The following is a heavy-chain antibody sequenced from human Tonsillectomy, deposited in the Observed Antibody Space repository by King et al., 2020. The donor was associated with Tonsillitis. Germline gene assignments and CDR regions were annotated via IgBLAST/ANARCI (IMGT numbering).Heavy chain of an antibody. D-gene: IGHD6-19*01. CDR3: ARGKRYSSGPDAFDI. CDR1: GFTFSSYG. CDR2: IWYDGSNK. Sequence: QLVQSGGGVVQPGRSLRLSCAASGFTFSSYGMHWVRQAPGKGLEWVAVIWYDGSNKYYADSVKGRFTISRDNSKNTLYLQMNSLRAEDTAVYYCARGKRYSSGPDAFDICGQGTMVTVSS. J-gene: IGHJ3*02. V-gene: IGHV3-33*01.